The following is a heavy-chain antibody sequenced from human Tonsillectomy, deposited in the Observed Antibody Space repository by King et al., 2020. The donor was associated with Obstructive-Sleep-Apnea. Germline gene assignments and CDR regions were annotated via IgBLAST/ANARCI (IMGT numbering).Heavy chain of an antibody. J-gene: IGHJ4*02. CDR1: GGSISSYY. V-gene: IGHV4-59*01. Sequence: VQLQESGPGLVKPSETLSLTCTVSGGSISSYYWSWIRQPPGKGLEWIGYIYYSGSTNYNPSLKSRVTISVDTSKNQFSLKLSSVTAADTAVYYCARAFGYSSGRFDYWGQGTLVTVSS. D-gene: IGHD6-19*01. CDR2: IYYSGST. CDR3: ARAFGYSSGRFDY.